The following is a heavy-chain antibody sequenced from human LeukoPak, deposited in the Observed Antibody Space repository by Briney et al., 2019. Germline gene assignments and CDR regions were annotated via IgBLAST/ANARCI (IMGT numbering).Heavy chain of an antibody. Sequence: ASVKVSCKASGYTFTGHYIQWVRQAPGQGLEWMGGIIPIFGTANYAQKFQGRVTITADESTSTAYMELSSLRSEDTAVYYCARGGRFLEWLLCHWGQGTLVTVSS. J-gene: IGHJ4*02. D-gene: IGHD3-3*01. CDR3: ARGGRFLEWLLCH. V-gene: IGHV1-69*13. CDR1: GYTFTGHY. CDR2: IIPIFGTA.